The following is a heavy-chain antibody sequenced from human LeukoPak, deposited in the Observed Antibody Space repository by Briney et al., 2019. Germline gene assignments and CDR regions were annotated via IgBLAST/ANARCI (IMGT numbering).Heavy chain of an antibody. CDR1: GFTFSSYA. Sequence: GGSLRLSCAASGFTFSSYAMSWVRQAPGKGLEWVSAISGSGGSTYYGDSVKGRFTISRDNAKNSLYLQMNSLRAEDTAVYYCARVHDYGDYGWFDPWGQGTLVTVSS. CDR2: ISGSGGST. D-gene: IGHD4-17*01. V-gene: IGHV3-23*01. J-gene: IGHJ5*02. CDR3: ARVHDYGDYGWFDP.